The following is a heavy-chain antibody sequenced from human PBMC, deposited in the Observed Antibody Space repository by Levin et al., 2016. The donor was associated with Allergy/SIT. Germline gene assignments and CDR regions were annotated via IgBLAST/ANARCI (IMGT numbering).Heavy chain of an antibody. CDR3: ARAGNSSYYFDY. J-gene: IGHJ4*02. CDR2: MNPNSGNT. V-gene: IGHV1-8*01. D-gene: IGHD6-19*01. Sequence: WVRQAPGQGLEWMGWMNPNSGNTGYAQKFQGRVTMTRNTSISTAYMELSSLRSEDTAVYYCARAGNSSYYFDYWGQGTLVTVSS.